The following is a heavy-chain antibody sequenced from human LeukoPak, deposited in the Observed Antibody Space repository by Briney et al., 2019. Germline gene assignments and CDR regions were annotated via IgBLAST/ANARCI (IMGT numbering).Heavy chain of an antibody. CDR2: IIPIFGTA. Sequence: GSSVKVSCKASGGTFSSYAISWVRQAPGQGLEWMGGIIPIFGTANYAQKFQGRVTITTDESTSTAYMELSSLRSEDTAVYYCAREQLGGGYFDYWGQGTLVTVSS. D-gene: IGHD6-6*01. CDR3: AREQLGGGYFDY. CDR1: GGTFSSYA. V-gene: IGHV1-69*05. J-gene: IGHJ4*02.